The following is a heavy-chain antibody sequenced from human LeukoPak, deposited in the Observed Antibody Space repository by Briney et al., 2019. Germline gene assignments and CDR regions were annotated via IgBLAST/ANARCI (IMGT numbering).Heavy chain of an antibody. CDR1: GFIFDDYA. CDR2: ISGDGGST. J-gene: IGHJ4*02. D-gene: IGHD2-8*01. V-gene: IGHV3-43*02. Sequence: GGSLRLSCAASGFIFDDYAMHWVRQAPGKGLEWVSLISGDGGSTFYADSVRGRFTISRDNSKNSLSLQMNSLTTEDTALYYCAKEEYSHTTNYFDNWGRGILVTVSS. CDR3: AKEEYSHTTNYFDN.